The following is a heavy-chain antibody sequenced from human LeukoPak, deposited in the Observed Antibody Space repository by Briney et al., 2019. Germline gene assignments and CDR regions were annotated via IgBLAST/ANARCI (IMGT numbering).Heavy chain of an antibody. V-gene: IGHV4-39*01. D-gene: IGHD6-19*01. J-gene: IGHJ4*02. CDR2: FYYTGST. Sequence: SETPSLTCTVSGGSMNSNSYYWGWIRQPPGEGLEWIGSFYYTGSTYCNPSLKSRVPISADTSKNQISLKLSSVAAADTAVYYCARGYTAGWMPYDYWGQGTLVTVSS. CDR1: GGSMNSNSYY. CDR3: ARGYTAGWMPYDY.